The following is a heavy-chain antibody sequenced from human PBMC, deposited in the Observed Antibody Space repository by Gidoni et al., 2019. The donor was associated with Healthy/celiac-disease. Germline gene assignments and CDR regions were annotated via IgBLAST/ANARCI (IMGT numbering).Heavy chain of an antibody. CDR3: ANDHGGGY. V-gene: IGHV3-23*01. J-gene: IGHJ4*02. D-gene: IGHD3-16*01. Sequence: EVQRLESGGGWVQPGGSLRRSCAASGFTFSSDAMSWVRQAPGKGLGWVSAISVSGGSTYSAASVKGRFTISRDNSKNTLYLQMNSLRAEDTAVYYCANDHGGGYWGQGTLVTVSS. CDR2: ISVSGGST. CDR1: GFTFSSDA.